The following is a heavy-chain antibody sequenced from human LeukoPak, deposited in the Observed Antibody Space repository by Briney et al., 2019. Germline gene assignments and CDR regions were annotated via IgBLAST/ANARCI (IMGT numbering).Heavy chain of an antibody. CDR1: GGSFSGYY. Sequence: SETLSLTCAVYGGSFSGYYWSWIRQPPGKGLEWIGEINHSGSTNYNPSLKSRVTISVDTSKNQFSLKLSSVTAADTAVYYCARTPYGDYGWFDPWGQGTLVTVSS. V-gene: IGHV4-34*01. D-gene: IGHD4-17*01. J-gene: IGHJ5*02. CDR2: INHSGST. CDR3: ARTPYGDYGWFDP.